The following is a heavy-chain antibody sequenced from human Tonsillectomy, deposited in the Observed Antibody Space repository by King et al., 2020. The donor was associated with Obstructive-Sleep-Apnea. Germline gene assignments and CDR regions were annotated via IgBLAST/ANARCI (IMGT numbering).Heavy chain of an antibody. V-gene: IGHV3-33*06. D-gene: IGHD2-2*01. Sequence: VQLVESGGGVVQPGRSLRVSCVASGFTFSSYGMHWVRQAPGKGLEWVAVIWYDGSEKYYADSVKGRFTISRDNSMNTLYLQMNSLRAEDTAVYYCAKDRKTDPYASGLFGFDWGQGTLVTVSS. J-gene: IGHJ4*02. CDR2: IWYDGSEK. CDR3: AKDRKTDPYASGLFGFD. CDR1: GFTFSSYG.